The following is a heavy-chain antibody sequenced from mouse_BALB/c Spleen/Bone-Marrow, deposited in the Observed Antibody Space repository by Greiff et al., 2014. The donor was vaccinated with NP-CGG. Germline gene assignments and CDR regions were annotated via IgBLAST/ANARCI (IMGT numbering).Heavy chain of an antibody. CDR1: GYTFTEYT. CDR2: INPNIGGT. Sequence: DVKLQESGPGLVKPGASVKISCKTSGYTFTEYTIHWVKQSHGKSLEWIGNINPNIGGTTYNQKFKGKATLTVDMSSSTAYMDLRSLTSEDSAVYYCARGRFAYWGQGTLVTVSA. CDR3: ARGRFAY. J-gene: IGHJ3*01. V-gene: IGHV1-18*01.